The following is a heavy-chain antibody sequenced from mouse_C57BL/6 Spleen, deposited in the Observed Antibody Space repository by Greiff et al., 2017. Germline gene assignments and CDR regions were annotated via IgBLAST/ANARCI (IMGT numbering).Heavy chain of an antibody. Sequence: VQLQQPGAELVKPGASVKLSCKASGYTFTSYWMPWVKQRPGQGLEWIGMIHPNSGSTNYNEKFKSKATLTVDKSSSTAYMQLSSLTSEDSAVYDCARVDCDENYAMVYWGQGTSVTVSS. D-gene: IGHD2-13*01. CDR1: GYTFTSYW. V-gene: IGHV1-64*01. CDR3: ARVDCDENYAMVY. J-gene: IGHJ4*01. CDR2: IHPNSGST.